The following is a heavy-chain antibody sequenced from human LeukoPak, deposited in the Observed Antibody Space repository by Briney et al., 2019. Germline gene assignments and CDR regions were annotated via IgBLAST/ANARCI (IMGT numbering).Heavy chain of an antibody. J-gene: IGHJ5*02. D-gene: IGHD2-15*01. CDR2: INHSGST. CDR1: GGSFSGYY. Sequence: PSETQSLTCAVYGGSFSGYYWSWIRQPPGKGLEWIGEINHSGSTNYNPSLKSRVTISVDTSKNQFSLKLSSVTAADTAVYYCARASARQGRPRLDPWGQGTLVTVSS. CDR3: ARASARQGRPRLDP. V-gene: IGHV4-34*01.